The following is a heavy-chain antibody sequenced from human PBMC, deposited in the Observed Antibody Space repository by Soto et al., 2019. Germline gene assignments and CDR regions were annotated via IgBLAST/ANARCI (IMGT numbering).Heavy chain of an antibody. CDR3: ASGTTGTTGYDY. Sequence: GGSLRLSCAASGFTFSSYSMNWVRQAPGKGLEWVSSISSSSSYIYYADSVKGRFTISRDNAKNSLYLQMNSLRAEDTAVYYCASGTTGTTGYDYWGQGTLVTVSS. J-gene: IGHJ4*02. D-gene: IGHD1-1*01. V-gene: IGHV3-21*01. CDR2: ISSSSSYI. CDR1: GFTFSSYS.